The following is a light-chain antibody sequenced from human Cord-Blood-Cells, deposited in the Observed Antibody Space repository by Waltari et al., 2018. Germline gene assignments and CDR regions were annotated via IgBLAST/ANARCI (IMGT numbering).Light chain of an antibody. V-gene: IGLV2-14*01. J-gene: IGLJ1*01. CDR3: SAYTISSTYV. Sequence: QSALTQPASVSGSPGQSITISCTGTSSDVGGYNYVSWYQQHPGKAPKLMIYDVSNRPSGVSNRFSDSKSGNTASLNISGLQAEDEADYSCSAYTISSTYVFGTGTKVTVL. CDR1: SSDVGGYNY. CDR2: DVS.